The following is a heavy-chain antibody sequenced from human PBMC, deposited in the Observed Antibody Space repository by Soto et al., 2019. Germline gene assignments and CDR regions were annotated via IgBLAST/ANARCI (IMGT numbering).Heavy chain of an antibody. V-gene: IGHV3-48*02. CDR1: GFTFSSYS. D-gene: IGHD2-2*02. J-gene: IGHJ6*02. Sequence: GGSLRLSCAASGFTFSSYSMNWVRPAPGKGLEWVSYISSSSSTIYYADSVKGRFTISRDNAKNSLYLQMNSLRDEDTAVYYCARDPSSLVPAAIQNYYGMDVWGQGTTVTVSS. CDR2: ISSSSSTI. CDR3: ARDPSSLVPAAIQNYYGMDV.